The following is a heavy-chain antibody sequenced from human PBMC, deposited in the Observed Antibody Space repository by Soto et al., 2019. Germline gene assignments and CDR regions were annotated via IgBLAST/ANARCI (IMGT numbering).Heavy chain of an antibody. CDR1: GGTFSSYA. CDR2: IIPIFGTA. Sequence: GASVKVSCKASGGTFSSYAISWVRQAPGQGLEWMGGIIPIFGTANYAQKFQGRVTITADESTSTAYMELSSLRSEDTAVYYCARDVSQPNWFDPWGQGTLVTVSS. J-gene: IGHJ5*02. CDR3: ARDVSQPNWFDP. V-gene: IGHV1-69*13.